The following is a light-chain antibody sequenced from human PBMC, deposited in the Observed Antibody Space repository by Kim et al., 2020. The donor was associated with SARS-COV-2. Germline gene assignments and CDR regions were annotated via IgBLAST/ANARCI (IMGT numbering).Light chain of an antibody. CDR1: QGISSW. J-gene: IGKJ2*01. CDR3: QQYNTYFT. V-gene: IGKV1-5*03. CDR2: KAS. Sequence: DIQMTQSPSTLSAFVGDRVTITCRASQGISSWLAWYQQKPGKAPKLLIYKASSLESGVPSRFSGSGSGTEFTLTISSLQPEDFATYYGQQYNTYFTFGQGTKLEI.